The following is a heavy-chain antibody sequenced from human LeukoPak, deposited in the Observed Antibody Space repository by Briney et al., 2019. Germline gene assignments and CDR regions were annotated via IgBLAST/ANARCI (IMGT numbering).Heavy chain of an antibody. J-gene: IGHJ4*02. Sequence: PSETLSLTCTVSGGSISSSSYYWGWIRQPPGKGLEWIGSIYYSGSTYYNPSLKSRVTISVDTSKNQFSLKLSSVTAADTAVYYCAREGSGSYLDYWGQGTLVTVSS. CDR2: IYYSGST. V-gene: IGHV4-39*07. CDR3: AREGSGSYLDY. D-gene: IGHD3-10*01. CDR1: GGSISSSSYY.